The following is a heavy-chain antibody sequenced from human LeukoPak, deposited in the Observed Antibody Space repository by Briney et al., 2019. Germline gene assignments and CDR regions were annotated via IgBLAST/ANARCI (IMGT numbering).Heavy chain of an antibody. D-gene: IGHD1-26*01. CDR3: ARGASSRDFIVGATLFDY. Sequence: GASVKVSCKXSGGTFSSYAISWVRQAPGQGLERMGGIIPIFGTANYAQKFQGRVTITADESTSTAYMELSSLRSEDTAVYYCARGASSRDFIVGATLFDYWGQGTLVTVS. CDR2: IIPIFGTA. CDR1: GGTFSSYA. V-gene: IGHV1-69*13. J-gene: IGHJ4*02.